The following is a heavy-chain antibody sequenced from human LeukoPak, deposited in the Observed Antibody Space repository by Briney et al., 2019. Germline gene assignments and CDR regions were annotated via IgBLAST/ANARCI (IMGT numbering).Heavy chain of an antibody. J-gene: IGHJ4*02. D-gene: IGHD5-18*01. CDR1: GLTFSSHW. V-gene: IGHV3-74*01. CDR3: AKDEDTAMVSAY. CDR2: ITNDGSST. Sequence: QSGGSLRLSCAASGLTFSSHWMHWVRQAPGKGLVWVSRITNDGSSTTYADSVKGRFTISRDNSKNTLYLQMNSLRAEDTAVYYCAKDEDTAMVSAYWGQGTLVTVSS.